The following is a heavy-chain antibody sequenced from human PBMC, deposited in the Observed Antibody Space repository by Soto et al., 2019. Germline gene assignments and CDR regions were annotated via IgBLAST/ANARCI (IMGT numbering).Heavy chain of an antibody. CDR1: SASISSSSYT. J-gene: IGHJ5*02. Sequence: PSETLSLTCTVSSASISSSSYTWGWIRQPPGKGLEWIGSIHYSGITYYNPSLNSRVTISVDTSKNQLSLKVSSVTAADTAVYYCARPHCSSSNCPNWFDPWGQGTLVTVSS. CDR2: IHYSGIT. V-gene: IGHV4-39*01. CDR3: ARPHCSSSNCPNWFDP. D-gene: IGHD2-2*01.